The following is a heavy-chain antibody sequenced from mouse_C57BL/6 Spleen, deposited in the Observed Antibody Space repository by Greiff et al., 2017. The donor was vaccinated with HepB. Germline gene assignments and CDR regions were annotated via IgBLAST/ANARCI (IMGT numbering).Heavy chain of an antibody. CDR3: TSMITTGEYYYAMDY. V-gene: IGHV6-3*01. CDR1: GFTFSNYW. CDR2: IRLKSDNYAT. Sequence: DVQLQESGGGLVQPGGSMKLSCVASGFTFSNYWMNWVRQSPEKGLEWVAQIRLKSDNYATHYAESVKGRFTISRDDSKSSVYLQMNNLRAEDTGIYYCTSMITTGEYYYAMDYWGQGTSVTVSS. J-gene: IGHJ4*01. D-gene: IGHD2-4*01.